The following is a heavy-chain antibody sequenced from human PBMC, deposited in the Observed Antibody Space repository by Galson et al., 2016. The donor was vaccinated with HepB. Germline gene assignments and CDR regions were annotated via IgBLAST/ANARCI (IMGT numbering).Heavy chain of an antibody. Sequence: QSGAEVTKPGESLKISCKGSGYGFTSYWLGWVRQMPGKGLEWMGVIYPGDSETTYSPSFRGQVTMSVDKSISTAYLQWSSLKASDSAMYFCARQRGVGGWYFDSWGQGTLVTVSS. CDR2: IYPGDSET. CDR3: ARQRGVGGWYFDS. D-gene: IGHD6-19*01. CDR1: GYGFTSYW. V-gene: IGHV5-51*01. J-gene: IGHJ4*02.